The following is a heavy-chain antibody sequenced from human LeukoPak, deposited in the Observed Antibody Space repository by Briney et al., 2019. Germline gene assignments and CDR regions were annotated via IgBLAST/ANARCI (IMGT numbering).Heavy chain of an antibody. J-gene: IGHJ4*02. CDR3: AKDRPMYSSSWYYFDY. CDR2: IGTAGDT. CDR1: GFTFSSYD. V-gene: IGHV3-13*01. Sequence: GGSLRLSCAASGFTFSSYDMHWVRQATGKGLEWVSAIGTAGDTYYPGSVKGRFTISRENAKNSLYLQMNSLRAEDTAVYYCAKDRPMYSSSWYYFDYWGQGTLVTVSS. D-gene: IGHD6-13*01.